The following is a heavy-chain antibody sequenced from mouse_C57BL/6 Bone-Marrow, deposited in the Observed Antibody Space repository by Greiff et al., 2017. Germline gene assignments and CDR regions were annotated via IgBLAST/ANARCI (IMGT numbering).Heavy chain of an antibody. CDR1: GYSITSGYY. CDR2: ISYDGSN. D-gene: IGHD1-1*01. V-gene: IGHV3-6*01. Sequence: ESGPGLVKPSQSLSLTCSVTGYSITSGYYWNWIRQFPGNKLEWMGYISYDGSNNYNPSLKNRISITRDTSKNQFFLKLNSVTTEDTATYYCARGVIYYYGSSHWYFDVWGTGTTVTVSS. J-gene: IGHJ1*03. CDR3: ARGVIYYYGSSHWYFDV.